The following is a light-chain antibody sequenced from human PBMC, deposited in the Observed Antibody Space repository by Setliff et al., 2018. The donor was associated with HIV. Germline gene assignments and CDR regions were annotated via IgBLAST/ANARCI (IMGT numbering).Light chain of an antibody. Sequence: QPVLTQSSSAFASLGSSVTLTCTLSSGHKNYIIARHQQQPGRAPRYLMKAEGSGNYNKGSGVPDRLSGSTSGTDRYLTISNLQSEDEGNYYCETWDSDSVIFGGGTKVTVL. CDR3: ETWDSDSVI. V-gene: IGLV4-60*03. CDR1: SGHKNYI. J-gene: IGLJ2*01. CDR2: AEGSGNY.